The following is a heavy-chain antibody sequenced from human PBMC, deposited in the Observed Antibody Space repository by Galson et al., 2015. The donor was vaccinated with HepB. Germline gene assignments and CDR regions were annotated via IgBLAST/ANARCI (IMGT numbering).Heavy chain of an antibody. CDR1: GFTFSTYA. Sequence: SLRLSCAASGFTFSTYAMHWVRQAPGKGLEWMALISYDGSNKYYADSVRGRLTTSRDNSKNTLDLQMNSLRAEDTAVYYCARDRSGTYFDYWGQGTLVTVSS. D-gene: IGHD1-26*01. V-gene: IGHV3-30-3*01. CDR2: ISYDGSNK. CDR3: ARDRSGTYFDY. J-gene: IGHJ4*02.